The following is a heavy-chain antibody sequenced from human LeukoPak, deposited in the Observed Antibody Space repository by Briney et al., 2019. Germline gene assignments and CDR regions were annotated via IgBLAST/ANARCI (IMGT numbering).Heavy chain of an antibody. V-gene: IGHV1-69*04. CDR2: IIPILGIA. Sequence: ASVKVSCKASGGTFSSYAISWVRQGPGQGLEWMGRIIPILGIANYAQKFQGRVTITADKSTSTAYMELSSLRSEDTAVYYCARGYCSSTSCYWDSGWGQGTLVTVSS. CDR3: ARGYCSSTSCYWDSG. J-gene: IGHJ4*02. CDR1: GGTFSSYA. D-gene: IGHD2-2*01.